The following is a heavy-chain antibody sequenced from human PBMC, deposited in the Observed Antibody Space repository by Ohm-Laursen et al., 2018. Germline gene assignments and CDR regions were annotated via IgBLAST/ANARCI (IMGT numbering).Heavy chain of an antibody. J-gene: IGHJ4*01. CDR1: GFTFSSYS. D-gene: IGHD6-13*01. CDR2: IKEYGSEK. Sequence: SLRLSCAASGFTFSSYSMNWVRQAPGKGLEWVANIKEYGSEKNYVDSVKGRFTISRDNAKNSLFLEMNNLRAEDSALYYCVRGGRYGNFWGQGTLVTVSS. CDR3: VRGGRYGNF. V-gene: IGHV3-7*01.